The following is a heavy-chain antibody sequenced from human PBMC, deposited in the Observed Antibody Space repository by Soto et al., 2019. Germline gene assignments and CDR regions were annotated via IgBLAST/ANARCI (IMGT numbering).Heavy chain of an antibody. V-gene: IGHV3-48*03. CDR2: ISSSGSTI. Sequence: PGGSLRLSCAASGFTFSSYEMNWVRQAPGKGLEWVSYISSSGSTIYYADSVKGRFTISRDNAKNSLYLQMNSLRAEDTAVYYCARALPMIVVVSYAFDIWGQGTMVTVSS. CDR1: GFTFSSYE. CDR3: ARALPMIVVVSYAFDI. J-gene: IGHJ3*02. D-gene: IGHD3-22*01.